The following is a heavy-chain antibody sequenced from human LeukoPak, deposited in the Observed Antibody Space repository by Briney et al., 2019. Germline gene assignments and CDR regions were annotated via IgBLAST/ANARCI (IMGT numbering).Heavy chain of an antibody. CDR2: LSSNGDSK. V-gene: IGHV3-64*01. D-gene: IGHD3-22*01. CDR1: GFTFSSYA. CDR3: ARVGYYDSSDYDRTWDWYFDL. Sequence: GGPLRLSCAASGFTFSSYAMHWVRQAPGKGLEYVSALSSNGDSKYYANSVKGRFTISRDNSKNTLYLQMGSLRAEDMAVYYCARVGYYDSSDYDRTWDWYFDLWGRGTLVTVSS. J-gene: IGHJ2*01.